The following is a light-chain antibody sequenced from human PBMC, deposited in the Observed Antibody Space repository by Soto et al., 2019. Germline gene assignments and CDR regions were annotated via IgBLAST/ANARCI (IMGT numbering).Light chain of an antibody. CDR2: DAS. Sequence: EVVLTQSPATLSLSPGERATLSCRASESIGNYLAWYQQKLGQAPTLLIYDASHRAIGIPGRFSGDGSGTDVTLTLSSLEPEDFAVDYCQWRSDWQPRLTFGGGTKVEIK. CDR1: ESIGNY. CDR3: QWRSDWQPRLT. V-gene: IGKV3-11*01. J-gene: IGKJ4*01.